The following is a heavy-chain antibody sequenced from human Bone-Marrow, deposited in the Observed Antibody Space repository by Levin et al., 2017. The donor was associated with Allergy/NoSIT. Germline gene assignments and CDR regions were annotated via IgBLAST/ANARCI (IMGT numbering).Heavy chain of an antibody. V-gene: IGHV5-51*01. J-gene: IGHJ4*02. CDR1: GYSFTSYW. D-gene: IGHD2-15*01. CDR2: IYPGDSDT. CDR3: ARSGLGYCSGGSCPSPDY. Sequence: GESLKISCKGSGYSFTSYWIGWVRQMPGKGLEWMGIIYPGDSDTRYSPSFQGQVTISADKSISTAYLQWSSLKASDTAMYYCARSGLGYCSGGSCPSPDYWGQGTLVTVSS.